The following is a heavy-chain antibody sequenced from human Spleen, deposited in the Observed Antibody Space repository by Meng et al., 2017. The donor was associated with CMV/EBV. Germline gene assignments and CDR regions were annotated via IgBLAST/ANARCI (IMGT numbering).Heavy chain of an antibody. CDR2: IIPLFGTR. D-gene: IGHD5-12*01. V-gene: IGHV1-69*05. CDR1: GTFGSHS. Sequence: GTFGSHSIRSMRQAPGQGPEWMGGIIPLFGTRNNAPKFQDRVIITTDESTSTVYMELSSLRSEDTAVYYCARPKSRGYSGYDPFDYWGRGTLVTVSS. J-gene: IGHJ4*02. CDR3: ARPKSRGYSGYDPFDY.